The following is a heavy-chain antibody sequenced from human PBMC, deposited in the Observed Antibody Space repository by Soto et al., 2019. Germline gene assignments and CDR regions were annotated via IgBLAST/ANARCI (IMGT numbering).Heavy chain of an antibody. J-gene: IGHJ4*02. V-gene: IGHV3-21*01. CDR2: ISSHGRDI. CDR1: GFTFTSDS. Sequence: EVQLVESGGGLVKPGGSVRLSCEASGFTFTSDSMTWVRQAPGKGLEWVSSISSHGRDIFYADSVKGRFTISRDNAKESLHLQMNSLTGQASAVYYCARGAALAGKLDLWGQGTLVTVSS. D-gene: IGHD6-19*01. CDR3: ARGAALAGKLDL.